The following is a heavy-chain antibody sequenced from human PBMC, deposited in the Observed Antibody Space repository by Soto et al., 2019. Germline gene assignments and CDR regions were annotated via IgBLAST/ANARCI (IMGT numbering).Heavy chain of an antibody. J-gene: IGHJ4*02. CDR2: ISAYNGNT. CDR3: ARTQSVVVPAAIDY. D-gene: IGHD2-2*01. CDR1: GYTFTSYG. V-gene: IGHV1-18*01. Sequence: ASVKVSCKASGYTFTSYGISWVRQAPGQGLEWMGWISAYNGNTNYAQKLQGRVTMTTDTSTSTAYKELRSLRSDDTAVYYCARTQSVVVPAAIDYWGQGTLVTVSS.